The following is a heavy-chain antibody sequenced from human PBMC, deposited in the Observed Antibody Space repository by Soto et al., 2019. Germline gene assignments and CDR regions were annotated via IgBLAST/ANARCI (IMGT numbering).Heavy chain of an antibody. Sequence: GGSLRLSCVASGPTFSSYGMNWLRQAPGKGLEWVSSIDSSGRYIYYADSLQGRFTISRDNAKNSMYLQMNSLRVEDTAVYYCTKEWGRPLDYWGQGTPVTVSS. CDR2: IDSSGRYI. CDR3: TKEWGRPLDY. J-gene: IGHJ4*02. CDR1: GPTFSSYG. V-gene: IGHV3-21*04. D-gene: IGHD7-27*01.